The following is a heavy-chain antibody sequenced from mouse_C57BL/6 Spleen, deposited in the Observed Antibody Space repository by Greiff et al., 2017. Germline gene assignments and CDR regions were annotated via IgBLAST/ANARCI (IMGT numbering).Heavy chain of an antibody. V-gene: IGHV1-69*01. CDR2: IDPSDSYT. Sequence: QVQLQQSGAELVMPGASVKLSCKASGYTFTSYWMHWVKQRPGQGLEWIGEIDPSDSYTNYNQKFKGKSTLTVDKSSSTAYMQLSSLTSEDSAVYDCARSELDYWGQGTSVTVSA. J-gene: IGHJ4*01. CDR3: ARSELDY. CDR1: GYTFTSYW.